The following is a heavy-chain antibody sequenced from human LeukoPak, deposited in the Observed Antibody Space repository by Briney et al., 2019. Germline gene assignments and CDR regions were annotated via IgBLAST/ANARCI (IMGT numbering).Heavy chain of an antibody. CDR2: INPNSGGT. D-gene: IGHD6-13*01. Sequence: ASVKVSCKASVYTFTGYYMHWVRQAPGQGLEWMGWINPNSGGTNYAQKFQGRVTMTRDTSISTAYMELSRLRSDDTAVYYCARGPPLYSSSWYFDYWGQGTLVTVSS. J-gene: IGHJ4*02. V-gene: IGHV1-2*02. CDR3: ARGPPLYSSSWYFDY. CDR1: VYTFTGYY.